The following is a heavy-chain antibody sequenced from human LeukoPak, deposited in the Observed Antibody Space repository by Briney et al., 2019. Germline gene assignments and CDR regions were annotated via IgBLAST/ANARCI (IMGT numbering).Heavy chain of an antibody. CDR3: AREYSSSWYGPDYYYYGMDV. J-gene: IGHJ6*04. D-gene: IGHD6-13*01. CDR1: GFTFSDYY. V-gene: IGHV3-11*06. CDR2: ISSSSSYT. Sequence: KPGGSLRLSCAASGFTFSDYYISWIRQAPGKGLERVSYISSSSSYTNYADSVKGRFTISRDNAKNSLYLQMNSLRAEDTAVYYCAREYSSSWYGPDYYYYGMDVWGKGTTVTVSS.